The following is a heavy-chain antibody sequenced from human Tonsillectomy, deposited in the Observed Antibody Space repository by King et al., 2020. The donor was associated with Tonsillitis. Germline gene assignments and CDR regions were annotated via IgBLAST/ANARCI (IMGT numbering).Heavy chain of an antibody. CDR2: ISGSGGST. D-gene: IGHD3-10*01. Sequence: EVQLVEAGGGLVQPGGSLRLSCAASGFTFSSFAMSWVRQAPGKGLEWVAAISGSGGSTYYADAVKGRFTITKDNSKNTLYLLMNSLRAEDTAVYYCAKAFPRERYYDYWGQGTLVTVSS. CDR1: GFTFSSFA. J-gene: IGHJ4*02. V-gene: IGHV3-23*04. CDR3: AKAFPRERYYDY.